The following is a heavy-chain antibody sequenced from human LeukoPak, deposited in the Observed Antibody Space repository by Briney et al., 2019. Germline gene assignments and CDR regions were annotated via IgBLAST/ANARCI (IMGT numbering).Heavy chain of an antibody. CDR1: GYSISSGYY. V-gene: IGHV4-38-2*02. D-gene: IGHD3-22*01. CDR2: IYHSGST. J-gene: IGHJ4*02. CDR3: ARDVYYYDSSAYFTFDY. Sequence: SETLSLTCTVSGYSISSGYYWGWIRQPPGKGLEWIGSIYHSGSTYYNPSLKSRVTISVDTSKNQFSLKLSSVTAADTAVYYCARDVYYYDSSAYFTFDYWGQGTLVTVSS.